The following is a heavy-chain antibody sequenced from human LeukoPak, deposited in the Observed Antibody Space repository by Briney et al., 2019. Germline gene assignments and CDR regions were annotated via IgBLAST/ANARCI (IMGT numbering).Heavy chain of an antibody. D-gene: IGHD6-13*01. J-gene: IGHJ4*02. V-gene: IGHV4-39*01. CDR1: GGSISSSSYY. CDR3: ARRPRAAAGTGLFGY. CDR2: IYYSGST. Sequence: SETLSLTCTVSGGSISSSSYYWGWIRQPPGKGLEWIGSIYYSGSTYYNPFLKSRVTISVDTSKNQFSLKLSSVTAADTAVYYCARRPRAAAGTGLFGYWGQGTLVTVSS.